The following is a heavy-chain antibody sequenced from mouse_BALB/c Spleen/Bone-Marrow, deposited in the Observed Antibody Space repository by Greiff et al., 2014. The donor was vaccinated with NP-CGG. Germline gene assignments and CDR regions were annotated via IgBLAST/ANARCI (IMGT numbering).Heavy chain of an antibody. CDR3: ARLDLFAY. Sequence: EVQLQQSGAELVKPGASVKLSCTASGFNIKDTYMHWVKQRPEQGLEWIGRIDPANGNTKYDPKFQGKATITADTSSNTAYLQLSSVTSEDTAVYYYARLDLFAYWGQGTLVTVSA. CDR1: GFNIKDTY. CDR2: IDPANGNT. J-gene: IGHJ3*01. V-gene: IGHV14-3*02.